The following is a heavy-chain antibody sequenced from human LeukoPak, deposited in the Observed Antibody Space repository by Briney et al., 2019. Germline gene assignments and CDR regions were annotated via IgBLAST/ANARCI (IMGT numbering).Heavy chain of an antibody. CDR3: ARGDIAAAGFDP. V-gene: IGHV4-34*01. J-gene: IGHJ5*02. CDR1: GGSFSGYY. CDR2: INHSGST. Sequence: SETLSLTCAVYGGSFSGYYWSWIRQPPGKGLEWIGEINHSGSTSYNPSLKSRVTISVDTSKNQFSLKLSSVTAADTAVYYCARGDIAAAGFDPWGQGTLVTVSS. D-gene: IGHD6-13*01.